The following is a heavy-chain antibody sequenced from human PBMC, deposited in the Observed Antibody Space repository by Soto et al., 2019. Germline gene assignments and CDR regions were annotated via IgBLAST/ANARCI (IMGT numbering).Heavy chain of an antibody. Sequence: SETLSRSCTVSGGSISSYYWTWIRQPAGKGLEWIGRIHTSGSTNYNPSLKSRVTMSVDTSKNKFSLRLSSVTAADTAGYYCARANDLSPSEWGQGTRVTVAS. J-gene: IGHJ4*02. D-gene: IGHD3-10*01. CDR1: GGSISSYY. CDR2: IHTSGST. CDR3: ARANDLSPSE. V-gene: IGHV4-4*07.